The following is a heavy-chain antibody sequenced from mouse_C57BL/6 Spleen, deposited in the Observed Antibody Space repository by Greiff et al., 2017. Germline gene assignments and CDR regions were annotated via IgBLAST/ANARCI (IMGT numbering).Heavy chain of an antibody. V-gene: IGHV1-18*01. D-gene: IGHD1-1*01. CDR2: INPNNGGT. CDR1: GYTFPDYN. Sequence: VQLQQSGPELVKPGASVTIPCKASGYTFPDYNMDWVKQSHGKSLEWIGDINPNNGGTIYNQKFKGKATLTVDKSSSTAYMELRSLTSEDTAVYYCARNYGSFAYWGQGTLVTVSA. CDR3: ARNYGSFAY. J-gene: IGHJ3*01.